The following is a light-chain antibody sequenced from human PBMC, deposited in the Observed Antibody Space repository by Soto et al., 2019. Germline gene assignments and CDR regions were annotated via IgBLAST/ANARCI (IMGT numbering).Light chain of an antibody. J-gene: IGLJ1*01. Sequence: QSALTQPASVSGSPGQSITISCTGTSSDVGGYNYVSWHQQHPGKAPKLMTYEVSNRPSGVSDRFSGSKSGDTASLTISGLQAEDEADYYCSSYTSSSTRVFGTGTKVTVL. CDR1: SSDVGGYNY. V-gene: IGLV2-14*01. CDR2: EVS. CDR3: SSYTSSSTRV.